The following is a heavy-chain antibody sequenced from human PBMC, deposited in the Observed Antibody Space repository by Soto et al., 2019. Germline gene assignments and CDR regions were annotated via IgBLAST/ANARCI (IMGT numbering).Heavy chain of an antibody. Sequence: GGSLRLSCAASGFFCSSYDMSWVRQAPGKGLEWVSTILVDGRTFYVDSVKGRFTISRDSSQNTVYLQMNSLTVGDTALYYCAKATATGGGAFDICGQGTMVTVSS. D-gene: IGHD2-8*02. V-gene: IGHV3-23*01. CDR1: GFFCSSYD. J-gene: IGHJ3*02. CDR2: ILVDGRT. CDR3: AKATATGGGAFDI.